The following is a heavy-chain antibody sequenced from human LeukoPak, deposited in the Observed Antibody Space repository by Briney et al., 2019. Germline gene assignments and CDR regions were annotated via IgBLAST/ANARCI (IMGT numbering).Heavy chain of an antibody. V-gene: IGHV1-69*13. D-gene: IGHD1-26*01. CDR3: ARDNSGSYEGIYYYYMDV. CDR1: GGTFSSYA. J-gene: IGHJ6*03. CDR2: IIPIFGTA. Sequence: GASVKVSCKASGGTFSSYAISWVRQAPGQGLEWMGGIIPIFGTANYAQKFQGRVTITADESTSTAYMELSSLRSEDMAVYYCARDNSGSYEGIYYYYMDVWGKGTTVTVSS.